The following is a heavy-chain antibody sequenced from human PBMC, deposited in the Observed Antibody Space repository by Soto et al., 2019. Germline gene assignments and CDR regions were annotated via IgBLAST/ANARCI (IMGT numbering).Heavy chain of an antibody. CDR1: GFTFSDYY. V-gene: IGHV3-11*01. CDR2: ISSSGSTI. J-gene: IGHJ5*02. CDR3: ANHLRHGGIVVVPTLHH. D-gene: IGHD2-2*01. Sequence: GGSLRLSCAASGFTFSDYYMSWIRQAPGKGLEWVSYISSSGSTIYYADSVKGRFTISRDNAKNSLYLQMNSLRAEDTAVYYCANHLRHGGIVVVPTLHHWGQGTLVTVSS.